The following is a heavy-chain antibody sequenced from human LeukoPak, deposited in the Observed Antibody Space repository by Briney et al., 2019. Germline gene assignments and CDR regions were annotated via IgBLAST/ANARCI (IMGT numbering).Heavy chain of an antibody. D-gene: IGHD3-3*01. CDR3: ARQQTKHTYYDFWSGKNWFDP. Sequence: GASVKVSCKASGYTFTGYYMHWVRQAPGQGLEWMGWFNPNSGGTNYAQKFQGRVTMTRDTSISTAYMELSRLRSDDTAVYYCARQQTKHTYYDFWSGKNWFDPWGQGTLVTVSS. CDR1: GYTFTGYY. V-gene: IGHV1-2*02. J-gene: IGHJ5*02. CDR2: FNPNSGGT.